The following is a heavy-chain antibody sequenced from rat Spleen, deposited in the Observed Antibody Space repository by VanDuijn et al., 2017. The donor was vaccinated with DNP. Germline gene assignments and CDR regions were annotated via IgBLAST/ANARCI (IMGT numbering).Heavy chain of an antibody. D-gene: IGHD1-4*01. CDR3: ARHVLPLRVWDY. V-gene: IGHV5S13*01. CDR1: GFSFNLYA. CDR2: ISSSGGTT. Sequence: EVQLVESGGGLVQPGRSLRLSCATSGFSFNLYAMAWVRQAPEKGLEWVATISSSGGTTYYRDSVKGRFTISRDNVRDTQYLQMDSLRSEDTATYYCARHVLPLRVWDYWGQGVMVTVSS. J-gene: IGHJ2*01.